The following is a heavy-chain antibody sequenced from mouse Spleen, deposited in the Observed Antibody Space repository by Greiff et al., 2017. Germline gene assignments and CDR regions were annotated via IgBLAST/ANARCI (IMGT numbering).Heavy chain of an antibody. CDR1: GFAFSSYD. Sequence: EVKLMESGGGLVKPGGSLKLSCAASGFAFSSYDMSWVRQTPEKRLEWVATISSGGSYTYYPDSVKGRFTISRDNARNTLYLQMSSLRSEDTALYYCARDGGLRLGGGYFDYWGQGTTLTVSS. V-gene: IGHV5-9*02. CDR3: ARDGGLRLGGGYFDY. CDR2: ISSGGSYT. D-gene: IGHD2-4*01. J-gene: IGHJ2*01.